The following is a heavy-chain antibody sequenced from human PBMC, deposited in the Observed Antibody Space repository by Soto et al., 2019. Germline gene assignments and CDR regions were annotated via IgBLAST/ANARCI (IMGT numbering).Heavy chain of an antibody. CDR2: ISSSSSYI. J-gene: IGHJ4*02. V-gene: IGHV3-21*01. Sequence: EVQLVESGGGLVKPGGSLRLSCAASGFTFGSYSMNWVRQAPGKGLEWVSSISSSSSYIYYADSVKGRFTISRDNAKNSLYLQMNSLRAEDTAVYYCAREGYSGYDRPPDYWGQGTLVTVSS. CDR3: AREGYSGYDRPPDY. CDR1: GFTFGSYS. D-gene: IGHD5-12*01.